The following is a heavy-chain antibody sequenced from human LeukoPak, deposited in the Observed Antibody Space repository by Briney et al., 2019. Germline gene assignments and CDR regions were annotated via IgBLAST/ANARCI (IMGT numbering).Heavy chain of an antibody. V-gene: IGHV3-43*01. Sequence: GGSLRLSCVASGFTFNDYTMHWVRQAPGKGLEWVSLVNWNGDSTYYIDSVKGRFTISRHNSKNSLYLQMNSLRPEDTAFYYCVKADGGDYAHFREWGQGTLVTVSS. D-gene: IGHD4-17*01. CDR1: GFTFNDYT. CDR2: VNWNGDST. J-gene: IGHJ1*01. CDR3: VKADGGDYAHFRE.